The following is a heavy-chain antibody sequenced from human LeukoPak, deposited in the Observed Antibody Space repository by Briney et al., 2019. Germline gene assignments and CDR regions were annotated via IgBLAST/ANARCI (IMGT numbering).Heavy chain of an antibody. CDR1: GGSISSYY. CDR3: ARASSGYRFGAFDI. D-gene: IGHD5-18*01. CDR2: IYYSGST. V-gene: IGHV4-59*01. Sequence: SETLSLTCTVSGGSISSYYWSWIRQPPGKGLEWIGYIYYSGSTNYNPSLKSRATISVDTSKNQFSLKLSSVTAADTAVYYCARASSGYRFGAFDIWGQGTMVTVSS. J-gene: IGHJ3*02.